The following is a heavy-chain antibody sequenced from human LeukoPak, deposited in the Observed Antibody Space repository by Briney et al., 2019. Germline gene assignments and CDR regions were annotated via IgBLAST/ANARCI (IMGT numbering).Heavy chain of an antibody. J-gene: IGHJ4*02. D-gene: IGHD5-12*01. V-gene: IGHV3-30*03. CDR2: ISYDGSNK. CDR3: ARRGSFGCSGYDLFDA. CDR1: GCTFSSYG. Sequence: GGSLRLSCAASGCTFSSYGMHWVRQAPGKGLEWVAVISYDGSNKYYADSVKGRFTISRDNSKNTLYLQMNSLRAEDTAVYYRARRGSFGCSGYDLFDAWGQGSLVTVSS.